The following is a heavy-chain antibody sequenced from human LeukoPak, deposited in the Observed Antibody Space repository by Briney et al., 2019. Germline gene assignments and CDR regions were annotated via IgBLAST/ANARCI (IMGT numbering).Heavy chain of an antibody. V-gene: IGHV4-34*01. Sequence: PSETLSLTCAVYGGSFSGYYWSWIRQPPGKGLEWIGEINHSGSTNYNPSLKSRVTISVDTSKNQFSLNLKSVTAADTALYYCARYCSSSSCYGYNWFDPWGQGTLVTVAS. CDR1: GGSFSGYY. D-gene: IGHD2-2*01. J-gene: IGHJ5*02. CDR3: ARYCSSSSCYGYNWFDP. CDR2: INHSGST.